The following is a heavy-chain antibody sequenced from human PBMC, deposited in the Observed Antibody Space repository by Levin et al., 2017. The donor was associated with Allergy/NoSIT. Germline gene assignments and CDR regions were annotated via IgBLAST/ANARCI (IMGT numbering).Heavy chain of an antibody. CDR3: ARDNADYPPLTYDFWSGYYTGIRGRSYDGMDV. CDR1: GGSISSGGYY. J-gene: IGHJ6*02. CDR2: IYYSGST. V-gene: IGHV4-31*03. Sequence: PSETLSLTCTVSGGSISSGGYYWSWIRQHPGKGLEWIGYIYYSGSTYYNPSLKSRVTISVDTSKNQFSLKLSSVTAADTAVYYCARDNADYPPLTYDFWSGYYTGIRGRSYDGMDVWGQGTTVTVSS. D-gene: IGHD3-3*01.